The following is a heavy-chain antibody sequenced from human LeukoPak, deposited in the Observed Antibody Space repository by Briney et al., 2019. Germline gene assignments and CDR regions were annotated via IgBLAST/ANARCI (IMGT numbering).Heavy chain of an antibody. CDR3: TREVDTRSPY. CDR1: GFTFSDYY. J-gene: IGHJ4*02. D-gene: IGHD1-26*01. V-gene: IGHV3-49*03. CDR2: IRSAHYGGTT. Sequence: GGSLRLSCVASGFTFSDYYMSWIRQAPGKGLEWLGFIRSAHYGGTTEYVASVRGRFTISRDDSKSIAYLQMNSLKTEDTAVYYCTREVDTRSPYWGQGTLVTVSS.